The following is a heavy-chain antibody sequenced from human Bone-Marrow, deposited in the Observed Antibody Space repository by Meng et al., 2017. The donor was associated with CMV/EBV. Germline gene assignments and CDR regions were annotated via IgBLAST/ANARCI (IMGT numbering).Heavy chain of an antibody. CDR2: IYYSGST. J-gene: IGHJ3*02. V-gene: IGHV4-39*07. D-gene: IGHD2-2*01. CDR3: AREGYCSSTSCQSPGAFDI. CDR1: GGSISSSSYY. Sequence: LRLSCTVSGGSISSSSYYWGWIRQPPGKGLEWIGSIYYSGSTYYNPSLKSRVTISVDTSKNQFSLKLSSVTAADTAVYYCAREGYCSSTSCQSPGAFDIWGQGTMVAVSS.